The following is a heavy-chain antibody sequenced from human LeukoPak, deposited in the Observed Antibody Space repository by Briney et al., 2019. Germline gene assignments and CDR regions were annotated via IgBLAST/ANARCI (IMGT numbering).Heavy chain of an antibody. D-gene: IGHD2-15*01. V-gene: IGHV5-10-1*01. CDR2: IDPSDSYT. J-gene: IGHJ6*04. CDR1: GYSFTSYW. Sequence: GESLKISCKGSGYSFTSYWISWVRQMPGKGLEWMGRIDPSDSYTNYSPSFQGRVTISADKSISTAYLQWSSLKASDTAMYYCARPLRCSGGSCYYYYGMDVWGKGTTVTVSS. CDR3: ARPLRCSGGSCYYYYGMDV.